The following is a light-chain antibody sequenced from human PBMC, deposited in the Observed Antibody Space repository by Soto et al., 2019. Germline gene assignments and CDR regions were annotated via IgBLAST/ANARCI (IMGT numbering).Light chain of an antibody. CDR3: QQYNSYSPWT. CDR1: QTISSW. Sequence: DIQMTQSPSTLSGSVGDRVTITCRASQTISSWLAWYQQKPGKAPKLLIYKASTLKSGVPSRFGGGGSGTEFTLTISGLQPDDFATYYCQQYNSYSPWTFGPGTKVDI. V-gene: IGKV1-5*03. J-gene: IGKJ1*01. CDR2: KAS.